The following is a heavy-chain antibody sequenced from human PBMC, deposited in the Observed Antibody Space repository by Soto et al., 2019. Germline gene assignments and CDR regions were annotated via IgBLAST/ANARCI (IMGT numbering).Heavy chain of an antibody. CDR3: ARGLAVAGIGGGNYYYYYGMDV. Sequence: GASVKVSCKXSGYTFTGYYMHWVRQAPGQGLEWMGWINPNSGGTNYAQKFQGRVTMTRDTSISTAYMELSRLRSDDTAVYYCARGLAVAGIGGGNYYYYYGMDVWGQGTTVTVSS. V-gene: IGHV1-2*02. D-gene: IGHD6-19*01. CDR1: GYTFTGYY. J-gene: IGHJ6*02. CDR2: INPNSGGT.